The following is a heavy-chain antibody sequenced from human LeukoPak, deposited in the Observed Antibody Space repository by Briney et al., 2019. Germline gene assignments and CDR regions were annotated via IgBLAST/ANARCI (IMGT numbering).Heavy chain of an antibody. CDR2: VSLSGLT. CDR3: SRENGAFSPFGY. D-gene: IGHD2-8*01. J-gene: IGHJ4*02. CDR1: GGSISSGDYY. Sequence: PSQTLSLTCTVSGGSISSGDYYWSWIRQPPGQGLEWIGEVSLSGLTNYNPSLSSRIIMALDTSKNHLSLHLTSVTAADTAVYYCSRENGAFSPFGYWGQGYLVTVLS. V-gene: IGHV4-30-4*01.